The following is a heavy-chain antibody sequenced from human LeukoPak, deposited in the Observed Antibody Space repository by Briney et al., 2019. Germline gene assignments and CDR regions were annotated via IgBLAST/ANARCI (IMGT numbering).Heavy chain of an antibody. J-gene: IGHJ5*02. V-gene: IGHV1-69*02. D-gene: IGHD2-2*01. CDR2: IIPILGIA. Sequence: SVKVSCKASGGTFSSYTISWVRQAPGQGLEWMGRIIPILGIANYAQKFQGRVTITADKSTSTAYMELSSLRSEDTAVYYRARSRGSSTSPQRFDPWGQGTLVTVSS. CDR3: ARSRGSSTSPQRFDP. CDR1: GGTFSSYT.